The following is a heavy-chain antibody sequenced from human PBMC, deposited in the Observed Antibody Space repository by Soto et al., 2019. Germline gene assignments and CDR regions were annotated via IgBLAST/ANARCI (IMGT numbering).Heavy chain of an antibody. CDR1: GYTFTSYG. CDR2: ISAYNGNT. V-gene: IGHV1-18*01. Sequence: ASVKVSCKASGYTFTSYGISWVRQAPGQGLEWMGWISAYNGNTNYAQKLQGRVTMTTDTSTSTAYMKLRSLRSDDTAVYYCATHLMVRGPRTFDIWGQGIMVTVSS. J-gene: IGHJ3*02. CDR3: ATHLMVRGPRTFDI. D-gene: IGHD3-10*01.